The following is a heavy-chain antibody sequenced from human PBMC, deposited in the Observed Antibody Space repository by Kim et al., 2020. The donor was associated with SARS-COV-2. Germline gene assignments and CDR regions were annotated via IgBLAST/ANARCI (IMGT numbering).Heavy chain of an antibody. CDR3: ARGGQYTTTFDS. V-gene: IGHV4-59*01. J-gene: IGHJ4*02. Sequence: SETLSLTCTVSGGSISAYWSWIRQFPGKGLEWIGYLSPTGTTLYNPSVKSRLTISVDTSKNQFFLNLNSVTTADTALYYCARGGQYTTTFDSWGQGTLVT. CDR1: GGSISAY. CDR2: LSPTGTT. D-gene: IGHD2-2*02.